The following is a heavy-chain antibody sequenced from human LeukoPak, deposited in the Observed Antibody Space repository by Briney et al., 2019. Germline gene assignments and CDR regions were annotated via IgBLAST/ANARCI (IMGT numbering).Heavy chain of an antibody. V-gene: IGHV1-46*02. CDR1: GYIFNNFY. CDR2: INPTSGRA. J-gene: IGHJ6*02. CDR3: ARVGCGGDCFHYYYGMDV. Sequence: ASVKVSCKASGYIFNNFYVHWVRQAPGQGLEWVGIINPTSGRASNAQKFQGRVTITADKSTSTAYMELSSLRSEDTAVYYCARVGCGGDCFHYYYGMDVWGQGTTVTVSS. D-gene: IGHD2-21*02.